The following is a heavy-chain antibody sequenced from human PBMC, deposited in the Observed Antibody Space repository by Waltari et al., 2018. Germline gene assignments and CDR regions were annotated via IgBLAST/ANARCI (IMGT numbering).Heavy chain of an antibody. V-gene: IGHV4-59*01. J-gene: IGHJ3*02. CDR3: ASSRWDKGAFDI. D-gene: IGHD1-26*01. Sequence: QVQLQESGPGLVKPSETLSLTCTVSGGPISSSYWSWIRQPPGKGLEWIGYIYYSGSTNYNPSLKSRVTISVDTSKNQFSLKLSSVTAADTAVYYCASSRWDKGAFDIWGQGTMVTVSS. CDR2: IYYSGST. CDR1: GGPISSSY.